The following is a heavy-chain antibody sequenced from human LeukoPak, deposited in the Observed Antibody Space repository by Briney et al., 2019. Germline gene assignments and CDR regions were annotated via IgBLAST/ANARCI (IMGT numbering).Heavy chain of an antibody. CDR2: IYHSGST. D-gene: IGHD2-2*01. V-gene: IGHV4-30-2*01. CDR1: GGSISSGGYY. CDR3: ASYIVVVPAAREGYMDV. Sequence: SETLSLTCTVSGGSISSGGYYWSWIRQPPGKGLEWIGYIYHSGSTYYNPSLKSRVTISVDRSKNQFSLKLSSVTAADTAVYYCASYIVVVPAAREGYMDVWGKGTTVTVSS. J-gene: IGHJ6*03.